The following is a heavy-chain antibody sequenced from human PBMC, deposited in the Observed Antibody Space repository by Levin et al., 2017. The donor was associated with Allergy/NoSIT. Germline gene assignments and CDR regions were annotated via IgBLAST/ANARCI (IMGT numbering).Heavy chain of an antibody. Sequence: GESLKISCKASGYTFTRYSMHWVRQAPGQGLEWMGIIDPRGDSTRDAQKFQGRVTVAWDTSTSTVTMELRSLRSEDTAVYYCARDNNGWSSDIWGQGTMVTVSS. CDR2: IDPRGDST. V-gene: IGHV1-46*01. CDR1: GYTFTRYS. CDR3: ARDNNGWSSDI. D-gene: IGHD6-19*01. J-gene: IGHJ3*02.